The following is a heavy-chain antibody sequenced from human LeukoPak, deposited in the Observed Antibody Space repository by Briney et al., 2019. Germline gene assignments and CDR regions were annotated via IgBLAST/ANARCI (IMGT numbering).Heavy chain of an antibody. CDR1: GFTFGDYA. CDR2: IRSKAYGGTT. Sequence: GGSLRLSCTASGFTFGDYAMSWFRQAPGKGLEWVGFIRSKAYGGTTEYAASVKGRFTISRDDSKSIAYLQMNSLKPEDTAVYYCTRDREEMGHFDYWGQGTLVTVSS. D-gene: IGHD5-24*01. J-gene: IGHJ4*02. V-gene: IGHV3-49*03. CDR3: TRDREEMGHFDY.